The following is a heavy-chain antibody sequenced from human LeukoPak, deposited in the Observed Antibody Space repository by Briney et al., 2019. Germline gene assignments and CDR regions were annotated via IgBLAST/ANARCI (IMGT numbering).Heavy chain of an antibody. Sequence: GGSLRLSCAAPGFTFSSYWMHWVRQAPGKGLVWVSRINSDGSSTSYADSVKGRFTISRDNAKNTLYLQMNSLRAEDTAVYYCARDVYGDYVYYFDYWGQGTLVTVSS. CDR1: GFTFSSYW. CDR2: INSDGSST. CDR3: ARDVYGDYVYYFDY. V-gene: IGHV3-74*01. J-gene: IGHJ4*02. D-gene: IGHD4-17*01.